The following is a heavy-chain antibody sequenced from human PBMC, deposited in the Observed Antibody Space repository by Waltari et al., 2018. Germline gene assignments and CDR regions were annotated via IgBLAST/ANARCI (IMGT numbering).Heavy chain of an antibody. D-gene: IGHD7-27*01. J-gene: IGHJ4*02. V-gene: IGHV3-74*01. CDR3: ARDPNRKFDY. CDR1: GFTFSNYW. Sequence: EVQLVESGGGLVQPGGSLRLSCEASGFTFSNYWMAWVRQAPGKGLVWGVRMKSDGSTTNYADSVRSRFTISRDNAKNTLHLQMNSLRAEDTAVYYCARDPNRKFDYWGQGTLVTVSS. CDR2: MKSDGSTT.